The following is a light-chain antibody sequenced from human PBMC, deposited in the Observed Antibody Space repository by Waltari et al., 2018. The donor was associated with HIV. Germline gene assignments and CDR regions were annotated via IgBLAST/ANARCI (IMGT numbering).Light chain of an antibody. V-gene: IGLV3-9*01. J-gene: IGLJ2*01. Sequence: SYELTQPLSVSVALGPTARISCGGDKIGNKSVHWYQYRPGQAPILVMYKSDVRPSGIPERFSGSNTGNTATLSITKVQAGDEADYSCQVWHNISVIFGGGTKLTVL. CDR1: KIGNKS. CDR3: QVWHNISVI. CDR2: KSD.